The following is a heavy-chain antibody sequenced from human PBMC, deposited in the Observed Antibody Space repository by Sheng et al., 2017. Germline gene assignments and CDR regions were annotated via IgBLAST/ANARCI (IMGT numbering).Heavy chain of an antibody. J-gene: IGHJ4*02. D-gene: IGHD1-7*01. CDR3: ARVGGITGTTRSGYFDY. CDR1: GGSINSGGYS. Sequence: QVQLQESGPGLVKPSQTLSLTCTVSGGSINSGGYSWSWIRQPPGKGLEWIAYIYYSGSTYYNSSLKIRVTISVDTSKNQFSLKLNSVTAADTAVYYCARVGGITGTTRSGYFDYWGQGTLVTVSS. V-gene: IGHV4-30-4*07. CDR2: IYYSGST.